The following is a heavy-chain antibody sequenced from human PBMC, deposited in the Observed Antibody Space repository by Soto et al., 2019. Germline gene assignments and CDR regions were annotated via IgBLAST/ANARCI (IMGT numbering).Heavy chain of an antibody. CDR1: GGTVSYYT. CDR2: IIPILGIA. V-gene: IGHV1-69*02. Sequence: QVQLVQSGAEVKKPGSSVKVSCKASGGTVSYYTISWVRQAPGQGLEWMGGIIPILGIANYAQKFQGRVTITADKSTSTVYMELSSLRSEDTAVYYCASNYGGNSYWGQGTLVTVSS. CDR3: ASNYGGNSY. D-gene: IGHD4-17*01. J-gene: IGHJ4*02.